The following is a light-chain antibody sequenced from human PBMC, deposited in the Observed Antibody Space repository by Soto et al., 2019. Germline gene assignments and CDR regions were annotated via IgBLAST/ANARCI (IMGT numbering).Light chain of an antibody. V-gene: IGLV2-14*01. CDR1: SSDVGTYKY. CDR3: SSYTNNDNLV. J-gene: IGLJ2*01. Sequence: QSALTQPASVSGSPGQSITISCTGTSSDVGTYKYVSWYQQHPGKAPKLLINDVSNRPSGVSYRFSSSKSGNTASLTISGLQAEDEADYYCSSYTNNDNLVFGGGTKLTVL. CDR2: DVS.